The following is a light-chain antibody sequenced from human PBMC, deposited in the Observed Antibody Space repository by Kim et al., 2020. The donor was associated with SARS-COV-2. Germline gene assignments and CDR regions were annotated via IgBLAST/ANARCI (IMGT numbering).Light chain of an antibody. CDR1: QSVGINY. J-gene: IGKJ3*01. Sequence: EIVLTQSPGTLSLSPGERVTLSCRASQSVGINYLAWYQQKPGQAPRHLIYAASSRATGIPDRFSGSGSGTDFTLTISRLEPEDFAVYYCQHYGRSPFTFGPGTKGDIK. CDR3: QHYGRSPFT. CDR2: AAS. V-gene: IGKV3-20*01.